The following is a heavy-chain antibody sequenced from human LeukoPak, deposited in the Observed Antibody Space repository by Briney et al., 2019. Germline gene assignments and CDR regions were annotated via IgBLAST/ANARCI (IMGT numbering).Heavy chain of an antibody. CDR2: IRSDSSTK. J-gene: IGHJ4*02. D-gene: IGHD3-22*01. CDR1: GFSISNYG. V-gene: IGHV3-48*04. Sequence: QAGGSLRLSCAGSGFSISNYGMNWVRQAPGKGLEWLSYIRSDSSTKYYADSVKGRFTISRDNAKNSLYLQMNSLRAEDTAVYYCARDDSSGYLLPFDYWGQGTLVTVSS. CDR3: ARDDSSGYLLPFDY.